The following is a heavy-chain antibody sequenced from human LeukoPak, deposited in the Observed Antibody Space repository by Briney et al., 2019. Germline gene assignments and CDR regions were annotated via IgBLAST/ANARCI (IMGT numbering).Heavy chain of an antibody. V-gene: IGHV3-23*01. CDR3: ATSSGWYPKYFDY. J-gene: IGHJ4*02. Sequence: GGSLRLSCAASGFTFSSYTMSWVRQAPGKGLEWVSAISGSGGDAYYADSVKGRFTISRDNSKNTLDLQMNSLRAEDTALYYCATSSGWYPKYFDYWGQGTLVTVSS. CDR2: ISGSGGDA. CDR1: GFTFSSYT. D-gene: IGHD6-19*01.